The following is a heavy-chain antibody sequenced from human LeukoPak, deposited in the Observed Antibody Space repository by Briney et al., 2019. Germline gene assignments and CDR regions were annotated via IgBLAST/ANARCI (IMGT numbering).Heavy chain of an antibody. V-gene: IGHV3-9*01. J-gene: IGHJ4*02. CDR1: GFTFDDYA. CDR2: ISWNSGRI. Sequence: GRSLRLPCAASGFTFDDYAMHWVRQAPGKGLECVSGISWNSGRIGYAESVKGRFTISRDNAKNSLYLQMNSLRAEDTALYYCAKSGLGYCSSTSCSTPFDYWGQGTLVTVSS. CDR3: AKSGLGYCSSTSCSTPFDY. D-gene: IGHD2-2*01.